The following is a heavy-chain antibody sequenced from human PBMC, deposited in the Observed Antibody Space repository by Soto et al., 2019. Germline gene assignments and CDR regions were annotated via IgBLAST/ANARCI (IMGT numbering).Heavy chain of an antibody. Sequence: SETLSLTCTVSGGSISSYYWSWIRQPPGKGLEWIGYIYYSGSTNYNPSLKSRVTISVDTSKNQFSLKLSSVTAADTAVYYCARSRYSSSQNPDYWGQGTLVTVSS. CDR1: GGSISSYY. V-gene: IGHV4-59*01. D-gene: IGHD6-13*01. CDR3: ARSRYSSSQNPDY. CDR2: IYYSGST. J-gene: IGHJ4*02.